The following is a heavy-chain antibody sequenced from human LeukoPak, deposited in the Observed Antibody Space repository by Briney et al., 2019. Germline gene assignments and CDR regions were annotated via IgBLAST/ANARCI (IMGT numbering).Heavy chain of an antibody. J-gene: IGHJ4*02. CDR2: IWYDGSNK. V-gene: IGHV3-33*01. D-gene: IGHD4-23*01. CDR3: AREGPRGNSQFDY. Sequence: PGGSLRLSCVASGCTFSSYGMHWVRQVPGKGLEWVALIWYDGSNKYYSDSVKGRFTISRDNSKNTLYLQMNSLRAEDTAVYYCAREGPRGNSQFDYWGQGTLVTVSS. CDR1: GCTFSSYG.